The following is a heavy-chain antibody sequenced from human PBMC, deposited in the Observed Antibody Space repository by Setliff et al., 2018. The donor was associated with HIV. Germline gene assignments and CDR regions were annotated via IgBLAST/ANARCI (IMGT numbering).Heavy chain of an antibody. V-gene: IGHV4-61*02. CDR1: GGSISSGRNY. CDR2: IYTSGST. J-gene: IGHJ4*02. Sequence: PSETLSLTCTVSGGSISSGRNYWSWIRQTAGKGLEWIVRIYTSGSTNYNPSLKSRVTISVDTSKNQVSLKLSSVTAADTAVYYCARSPGVATITIFDYWGQGTLVTVSS. CDR3: ARSPGVATITIFDY. D-gene: IGHD5-12*01.